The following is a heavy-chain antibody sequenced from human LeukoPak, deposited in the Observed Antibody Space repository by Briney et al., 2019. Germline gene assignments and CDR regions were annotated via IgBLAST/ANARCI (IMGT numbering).Heavy chain of an antibody. CDR2: FDPEDGET. V-gene: IGHV1-24*01. CDR3: ATSYDSSGYYPYY. D-gene: IGHD3-22*01. CDR1: GYTLTELS. Sequence: GASVKVSCRVSGYTLTELSMHWVRQAPGKGLEWMGGFDPEDGETIYAQKFQGRVTMTEDTSTDTAYMELSSLRSEDTAVYYCATSYDSSGYYPYYWGQGTLVTVSS. J-gene: IGHJ4*02.